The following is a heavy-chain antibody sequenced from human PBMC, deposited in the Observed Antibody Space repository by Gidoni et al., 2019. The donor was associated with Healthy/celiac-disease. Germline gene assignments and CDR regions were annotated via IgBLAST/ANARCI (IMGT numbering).Heavy chain of an antibody. CDR3: ARAGSGYYYDSSGYYDFFDY. Sequence: QVQLQESGPGLLKPSQTLSRTFTVSGGSISRGRSSRGWIRQHPGKGLEWMGYIYHSGSTYYNPSLKSRVTISVDTSKNQFSLKLSSVTAADTAVYYCARAGSGYYYDSSGYYDFFDYWGQGTLVTVSS. CDR1: GGSISRGRSS. V-gene: IGHV4-31*03. J-gene: IGHJ4*02. D-gene: IGHD3-22*01. CDR2: IYHSGST.